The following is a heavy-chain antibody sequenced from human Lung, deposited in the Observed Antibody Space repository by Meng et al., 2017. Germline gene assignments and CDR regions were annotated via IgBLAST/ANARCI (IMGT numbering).Heavy chain of an antibody. V-gene: IGHV1-46*03. CDR1: GYSFTTYY. J-gene: IGHJ4*02. D-gene: IGHD3-16*01. CDR2: INPSGGST. Sequence: QVQLVQSGAEVKKPGASVKISCKASGYSFTTYYLHWVRQAPGQGPEWMGIINPSGGSTNYAPKFRGRVTVTRDTSTRTVYMELSSLRSEDTAVYYCAREWGSHYLDQWGQGTLVTVSS. CDR3: AREWGSHYLDQ.